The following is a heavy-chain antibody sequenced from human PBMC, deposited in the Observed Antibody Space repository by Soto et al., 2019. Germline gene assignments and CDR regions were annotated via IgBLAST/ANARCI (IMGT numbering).Heavy chain of an antibody. CDR3: ARGLRTGHYGMDV. J-gene: IGHJ6*02. D-gene: IGHD3-9*01. V-gene: IGHV1-69*01. Sequence: QEQLVQSGAEVKKPGSSVKVSCKASGGIFNNYAISWVRQAPGQGLEWMGGIIPMFGTLNYAQKFQGRVTIAADESTSTAYMELTSPRSEETAVYYCARGLRTGHYGMDVWGQGTTVTVSS. CDR1: GGIFNNYA. CDR2: IIPMFGTL.